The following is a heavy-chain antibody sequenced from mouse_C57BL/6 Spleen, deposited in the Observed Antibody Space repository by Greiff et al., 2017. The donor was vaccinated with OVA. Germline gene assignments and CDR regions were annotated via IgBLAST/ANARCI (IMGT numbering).Heavy chain of an antibody. CDR3: ARYYGSSYGFAY. CDR2: IHPNSGST. CDR1: GYTFTSYW. J-gene: IGHJ3*01. V-gene: IGHV1-64*01. Sequence: QVQLKQPGAELVKPGASVKLSCKASGYTFTSYWMHWVKQRPGQGLEWIGMIHPNSGSTNYNEKFKSKATLTVDKSSSTAYMQLSSLTSEDSAVYYGARYYGSSYGFAYWGQGTLVTVSA. D-gene: IGHD1-1*01.